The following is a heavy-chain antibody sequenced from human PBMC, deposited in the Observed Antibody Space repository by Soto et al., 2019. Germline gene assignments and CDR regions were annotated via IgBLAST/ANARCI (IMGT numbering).Heavy chain of an antibody. CDR1: GFTFSRYA. D-gene: IGHD2-8*01. J-gene: IGHJ4*02. CDR3: ARSRNGAVPDSINF. Sequence: LRLSCAASGFTFSRYAMHWVRQAPGEGLEWVAVISGDGSSKYYGDPVKGRFTVSRDNSNNTLYLSMTSLRPDDTAVFYCARSRNGAVPDSINFWGQGTLVTVSS. V-gene: IGHV3-30-3*01. CDR2: ISGDGSSK.